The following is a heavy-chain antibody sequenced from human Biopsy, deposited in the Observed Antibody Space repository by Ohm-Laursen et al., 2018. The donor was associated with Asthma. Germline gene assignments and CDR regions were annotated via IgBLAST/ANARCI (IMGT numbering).Heavy chain of an antibody. CDR3: ARRITIFGVVQKDHGMDA. Sequence: ETLSLTCSVSGGSMTPTSHYWDWIRQAPGKGLEWIGYISYGGKTSYNPSLKNRVTISRDTSKNQFSLRLTSVTAADTAVYFCARRITIFGVVQKDHGMDAWGQGTTVIVSS. CDR1: GGSMTPTSHY. D-gene: IGHD3-3*01. V-gene: IGHV4-39*01. J-gene: IGHJ6*02. CDR2: ISYGGKT.